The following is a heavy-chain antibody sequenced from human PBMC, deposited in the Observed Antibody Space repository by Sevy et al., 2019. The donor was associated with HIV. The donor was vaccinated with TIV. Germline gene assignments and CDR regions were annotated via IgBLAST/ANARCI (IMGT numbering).Heavy chain of an antibody. V-gene: IGHV3-9*01. CDR3: VKDISRDPRYRKSPHFDY. CDR1: GFNFDNYA. J-gene: IGHJ4*02. Sequence: GGCLRLSCAASGFNFDNYAMHWVRQVPGKGLEWVSGISWNSGSIGYADSVKGRFTISRDNAKNSLYLQMNSLRAADTALYYCVKDISRDPRYRKSPHFDYWGQGTLVTVSS. CDR2: ISWNSGSI. D-gene: IGHD3-16*02.